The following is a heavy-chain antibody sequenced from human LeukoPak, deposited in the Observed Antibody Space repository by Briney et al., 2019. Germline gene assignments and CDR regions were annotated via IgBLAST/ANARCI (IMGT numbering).Heavy chain of an antibody. Sequence: GSSVKVSCKASGGTFSSYAISWVRQAPGQGLEWMGRIIPIFGTANYAQKFQGRVTITTDESTGTAYMELSSLRSEDTAVYYCARVPREIASIWGQGTMVTVSS. CDR3: ARVPREIASI. V-gene: IGHV1-69*05. CDR2: IIPIFGTA. CDR1: GGTFSSYA. D-gene: IGHD3-16*02. J-gene: IGHJ3*02.